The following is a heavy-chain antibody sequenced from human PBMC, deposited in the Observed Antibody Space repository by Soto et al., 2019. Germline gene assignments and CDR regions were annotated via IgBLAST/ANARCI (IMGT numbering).Heavy chain of an antibody. V-gene: IGHV3-23*01. CDR2: ISGSGGST. D-gene: IGHD1-26*01. J-gene: IGHJ4*02. CDR3: AKDIRPRISHPKHRIVGDTCLKY. Sequence: EVQLLESGGGLVQPGGSLRLSCAASGFTFSSYAMSWVRQAPGKGLEWVSAISGSGGSTYYADSVKGRFTISRDNSKNTLYLQMNSLRAEDTAVYYCAKDIRPRISHPKHRIVGDTCLKYWVQGTLVTVSS. CDR1: GFTFSSYA.